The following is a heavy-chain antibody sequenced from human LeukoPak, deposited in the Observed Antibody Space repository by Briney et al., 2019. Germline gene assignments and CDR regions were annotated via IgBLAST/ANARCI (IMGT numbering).Heavy chain of an antibody. CDR2: INHRGST. Sequence: SETLSLTCAVYGGSFSGYYWSWIPQPPGKGREWIGEINHRGSTNYNPSLKSRVTISVDTSKNQFSLKLSSVTGADTAGHYSARGGKRKPAVAIDYWGQGTLVTVSS. CDR1: GGSFSGYY. D-gene: IGHD6-19*01. V-gene: IGHV4-34*01. J-gene: IGHJ4*02. CDR3: ARGGKRKPAVAIDY.